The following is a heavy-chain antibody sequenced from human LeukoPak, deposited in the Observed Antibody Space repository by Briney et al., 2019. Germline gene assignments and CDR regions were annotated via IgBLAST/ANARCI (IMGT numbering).Heavy chain of an antibody. D-gene: IGHD3-16*01. J-gene: IGHJ6*03. CDR1: GYTFTSYG. Sequence: VASVKVSCKASGYTFTSYGISWVRQAPGQGLEWMGWISAYNGNTNYAQKLQGRVTMTTDTSTSTAYMELRSLRSDDTAVYYCARSDVGFGVYYYMDVRGKGTTVTVSS. V-gene: IGHV1-18*01. CDR2: ISAYNGNT. CDR3: ARSDVGFGVYYYMDV.